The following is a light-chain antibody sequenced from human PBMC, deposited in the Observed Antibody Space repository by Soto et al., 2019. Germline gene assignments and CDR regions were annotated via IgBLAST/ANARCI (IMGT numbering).Light chain of an antibody. Sequence: QSVLTQPASVSGSPGQSITISCTGTSSDVGAYNFVSWCQQHPGKVPKLIIFDVSSRPSGVSDRFSGSKSGNTASLTISGLQAEDEGDYYCSSYTSSSTHVFGSGTKVTVL. V-gene: IGLV2-14*03. CDR2: DVS. CDR3: SSYTSSSTHV. CDR1: SSDVGAYNF. J-gene: IGLJ1*01.